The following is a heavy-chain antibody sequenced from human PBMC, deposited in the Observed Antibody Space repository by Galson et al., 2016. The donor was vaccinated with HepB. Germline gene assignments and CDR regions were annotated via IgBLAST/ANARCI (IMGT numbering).Heavy chain of an antibody. CDR3: VRESRGSTDHLDY. D-gene: IGHD3-10*01. CDR2: IYYSGNT. V-gene: IGHV4-30-4*01. J-gene: IGHJ4*02. CDR1: GASFSSGDYY. Sequence: LSLTCTVSGASFSSGDYYWTRIRQPPGKGLEWIGYIYYSGNTFYNPSLKGQFSISIDTFRNQFSLTLSSVTAADTAVYYCVRESRGSTDHLDYWGQGILVTVSS.